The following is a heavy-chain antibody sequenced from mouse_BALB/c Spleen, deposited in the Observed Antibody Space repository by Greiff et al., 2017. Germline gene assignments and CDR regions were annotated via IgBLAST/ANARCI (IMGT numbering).Heavy chain of an antibody. D-gene: IGHD2-10*02. CDR3: AREGYGNYEGYFDY. V-gene: IGHV5-6-5*01. CDR2: ISSGGST. Sequence: EVKLMESGGGLVKPGGSLKLSCAASGFTFSSYAMSWVRQTPEKRLEWVASISSGGSTYYPDSVKGRFTISRDNARNILYLQMSSLRSEDTAMYYCAREGYGNYEGYFDYWGQGTTLTVSS. J-gene: IGHJ2*01. CDR1: GFTFSSYA.